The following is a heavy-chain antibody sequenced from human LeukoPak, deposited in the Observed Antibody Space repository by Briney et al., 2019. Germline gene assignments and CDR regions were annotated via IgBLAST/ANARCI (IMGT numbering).Heavy chain of an antibody. Sequence: PGASVKVSCKASGYTLTAYYIYWVRQAPGQGLEWMGRINPNSGGTDYAQNFQGRVTMTRDTSISTAYMELSRLRSEDTAVYYCARAQNYYDSSYAFDIWGQGTMVTVSS. CDR2: INPNSGGT. CDR1: GYTLTAYY. J-gene: IGHJ3*02. CDR3: ARAQNYYDSSYAFDI. D-gene: IGHD3-22*01. V-gene: IGHV1-2*06.